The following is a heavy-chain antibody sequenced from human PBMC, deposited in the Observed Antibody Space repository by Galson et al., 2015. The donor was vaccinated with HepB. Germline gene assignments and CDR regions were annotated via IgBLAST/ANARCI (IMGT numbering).Heavy chain of an antibody. D-gene: IGHD6-13*01. CDR2: IDPSDSYT. V-gene: IGHV5-10-1*01. CDR3: ARQGSYSSSWTTCMDV. J-gene: IGHJ6*02. CDR1: GYSFTSYW. Sequence: QSGAEVKKTGESLKISCKGSGYSFTSYWISWVRQMPGKGLEWMGRIDPSDSYTNYSPSFQGHVTISADKSISTAYLQWSSLKASDTAMYYCARQGSYSSSWTTCMDVWGQGTTVTVSS.